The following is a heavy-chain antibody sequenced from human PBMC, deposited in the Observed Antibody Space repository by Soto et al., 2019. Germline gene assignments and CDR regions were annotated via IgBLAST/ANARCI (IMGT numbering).Heavy chain of an antibody. J-gene: IGHJ5*02. CDR3: AKDGGKDGYFGNWFDP. CDR2: INPIFGST. CDR1: GGTFSNYA. V-gene: IGHV1-69*15. Sequence: QVQLLQSGAEVKKPGSSVKVSCKASGGTFSNYAITWVRQAPGQGLEWLGRINPIFGSTNFAQKFQGRVTLTADESTTTVYMELSSLRSDDTAVYYCAKDGGKDGYFGNWFDPWGQGTLVTVSS. D-gene: IGHD5-18*01.